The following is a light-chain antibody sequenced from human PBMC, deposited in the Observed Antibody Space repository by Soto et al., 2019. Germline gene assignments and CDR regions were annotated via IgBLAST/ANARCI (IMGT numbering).Light chain of an antibody. CDR2: EVS. CDR1: SSDVGSYNL. Sequence: QSALTQPASVSGSPGQSITISCTGTSSDVGSYNLVSWYQQHPGKAPKLMIYEVSKRPSGVSNRFSGSKSGNTASLTISGLQAEDEAYYYCCSYAGSSTSLYVFGTGTKLTVL. V-gene: IGLV2-23*02. CDR3: CSYAGSSTSLYV. J-gene: IGLJ1*01.